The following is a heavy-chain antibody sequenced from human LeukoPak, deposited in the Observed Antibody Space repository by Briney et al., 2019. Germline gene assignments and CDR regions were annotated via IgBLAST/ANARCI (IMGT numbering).Heavy chain of an antibody. V-gene: IGHV3-15*01. CDR1: EFNFSNTW. CDR2: IRSGNHGGTT. D-gene: IGHD2-21*01. J-gene: IGHJ5*02. CDR3: STAGITDVVSARNYFDA. Sequence: GPTLILYCTAPEFNFSNTWMNWCRQAAGKGMDSNGHIRSGNHGGTTDYAAPVKGRFTISRDDSKNTLYLQMTSLRTEDTAVYFCSTAGITDVVSARNYFDAWGQGTLVTVSS.